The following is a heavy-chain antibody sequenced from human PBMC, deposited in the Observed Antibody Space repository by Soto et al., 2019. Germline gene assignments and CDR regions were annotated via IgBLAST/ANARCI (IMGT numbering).Heavy chain of an antibody. V-gene: IGHV3-48*01. CDR1: GFTFSSYS. D-gene: IGHD6-13*01. J-gene: IGHJ5*02. CDR3: ARHPERIAQIGWFDP. CDR2: ISSSSSTI. Sequence: GSLRLSCAASGFTFSSYSMNWVRQAPGKGLEWVSYISSSSSTIYYADSVKGRFTISRDNAKNSLYLQMNSLRAEDTAVYYCARHPERIAQIGWFDPWGQGTLVTVSS.